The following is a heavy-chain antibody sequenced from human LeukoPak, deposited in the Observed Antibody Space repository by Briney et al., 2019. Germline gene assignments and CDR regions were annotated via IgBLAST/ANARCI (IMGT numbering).Heavy chain of an antibody. Sequence: GASVKVSCKASGYTFTGYYMHWVRQAPGQGLEWMGRINPNSGGTNYAQKFQGRVTMTRDTSISTAYMELSRLRSDDTAVYYCAREPYSSSWGVDYWGQGTLVTVSS. CDR2: INPNSGGT. J-gene: IGHJ4*02. V-gene: IGHV1-2*06. CDR3: AREPYSSSWGVDY. CDR1: GYTFTGYY. D-gene: IGHD6-13*01.